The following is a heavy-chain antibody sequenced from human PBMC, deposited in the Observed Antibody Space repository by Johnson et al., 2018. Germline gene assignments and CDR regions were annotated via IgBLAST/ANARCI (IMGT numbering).Heavy chain of an antibody. Sequence: QVQLQESGPGLVKPSETLSLTCTVSGGSVSSGSYYWSWIRQPPGKGLEWIGNIYYSGTTNYNPSLESRITISVDTSNNHFPLNLRSVTAAYTAVYYCARVPWGLRDGKPFDIWGQGTMLTVAS. V-gene: IGHV4-61*03. CDR3: ARVPWGLRDGKPFDI. D-gene: IGHD3-16*01. CDR2: IYYSGTT. CDR1: GGSVSSGSYY. J-gene: IGHJ3*02.